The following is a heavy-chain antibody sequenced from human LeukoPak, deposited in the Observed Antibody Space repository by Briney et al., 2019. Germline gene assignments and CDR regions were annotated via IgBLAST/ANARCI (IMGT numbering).Heavy chain of an antibody. CDR3: ARQSSMCSSTSCYSAFDI. Sequence: PSETLSLTCTVSGGSVSSGSYYWSWIRQPPGKGLEWIGYIYYSGSTNYNPSLKSRVTISVDTSKNQFSLKLSSVTAADTAVYYCARQSSMCSSTSCYSAFDIWGQGTMVTVSS. CDR2: IYYSGST. D-gene: IGHD2-2*02. J-gene: IGHJ3*02. V-gene: IGHV4-61*01. CDR1: GGSVSSGSYY.